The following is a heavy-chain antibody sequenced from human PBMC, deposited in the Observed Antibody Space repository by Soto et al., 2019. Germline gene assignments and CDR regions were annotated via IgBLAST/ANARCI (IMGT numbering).Heavy chain of an antibody. V-gene: IGHV1-3*01. CDR2: INAGNGNT. D-gene: IGHD2-2*01. J-gene: IGHJ5*02. CDR1: GYTFTSYA. Sequence: ASVKVSCKASGYTFTSYAMHWVRQAPGQRLEWMGWINAGNGNTKYSQKFQGRVTITRDTSASTAYMELSSLRSEDTAVYYCARDKAEWVVPAAIVPFDPWGQGTLVTVSS. CDR3: ARDKAEWVVPAAIVPFDP.